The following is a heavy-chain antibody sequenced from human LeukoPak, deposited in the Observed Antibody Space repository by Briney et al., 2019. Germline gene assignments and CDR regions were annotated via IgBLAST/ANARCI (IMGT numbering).Heavy chain of an antibody. CDR1: GFTFSSYW. D-gene: IGHD6-13*01. V-gene: IGHV3-7*01. Sequence: PGGSLRLSCAASGFTFSSYWMSWVRQAPGKGLEWVANIKQDGSEKYYVDSVKGRFTISRDNAKNSLYLQMNSLRAEDTAVYYCARALIHAIAAAGTQTNYYYYYGMDVWGQGTTVTVSS. CDR3: ARALIHAIAAAGTQTNYYYYYGMDV. CDR2: IKQDGSEK. J-gene: IGHJ6*02.